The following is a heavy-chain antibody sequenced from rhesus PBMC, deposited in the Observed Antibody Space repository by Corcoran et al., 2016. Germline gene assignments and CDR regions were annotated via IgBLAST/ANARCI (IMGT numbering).Heavy chain of an antibody. Sequence: QVQLQESGPGVVKPSETLSLTCAVSGGSISGYYLWSWIRQPPGKGLEWIGYIGGSSGSTKYNPSLKSRVTSSKDTAKNQFSLKLSAGTAADTAVYYCARDRGSGWFDYWGQGVLVTVSS. D-gene: IGHD6-31*01. CDR1: GGSISGYY. J-gene: IGHJ4*01. V-gene: IGHV4-165*01. CDR2: IGGSSGST. CDR3: ARDRGSGWFDY.